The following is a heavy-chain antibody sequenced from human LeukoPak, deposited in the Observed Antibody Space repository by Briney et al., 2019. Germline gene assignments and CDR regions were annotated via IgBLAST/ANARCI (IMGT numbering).Heavy chain of an antibody. CDR1: GFIYTKYG. V-gene: IGHV1-18*01. Sequence: ASVKVSCKASGFIYTKYGISWVRQAPGQGLEWVGWISGYNGDTNYAQKLQGRVTMTRDTSTTTAYMELRSLRSDDTAFYYCARDPSNTSGWKTWFDTWGQETLVTVSS. CDR2: ISGYNGDT. CDR3: ARDPSNTSGWKTWFDT. J-gene: IGHJ5*02. D-gene: IGHD6-19*01.